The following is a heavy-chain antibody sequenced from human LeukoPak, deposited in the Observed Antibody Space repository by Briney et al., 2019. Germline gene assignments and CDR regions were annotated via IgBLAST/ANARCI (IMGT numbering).Heavy chain of an antibody. CDR1: GFTFSSYA. Sequence: GGSLRLSCAASGFTFSSYAMSWVRQAPGKGLEWVSAISGSGGSTYYADSVKGRFTISRDNSKNTLYLQMNSLRAEDTAVYYCAKEGYCSSTSCYAGGLDYWGQGTLVTVSS. CDR2: ISGSGGST. V-gene: IGHV3-23*01. CDR3: AKEGYCSSTSCYAGGLDY. J-gene: IGHJ4*02. D-gene: IGHD2-2*01.